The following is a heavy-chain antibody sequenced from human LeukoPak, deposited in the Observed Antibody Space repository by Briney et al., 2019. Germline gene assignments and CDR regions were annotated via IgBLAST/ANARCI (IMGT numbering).Heavy chain of an antibody. CDR3: ARGIGNGYRLFDY. Sequence: ASVKVSCKASGYTFTSYFMHWVRQGPGQGLEWMGIINPNGGSTRYPHKFQGRVTMTRDTSTRTVFMEMSGLRSEDTAVYYCARGIGNGYRLFDYWGQGTLVTVSS. CDR2: INPNGGST. CDR1: GYTFTSYF. D-gene: IGHD5-24*01. V-gene: IGHV1-46*01. J-gene: IGHJ4*02.